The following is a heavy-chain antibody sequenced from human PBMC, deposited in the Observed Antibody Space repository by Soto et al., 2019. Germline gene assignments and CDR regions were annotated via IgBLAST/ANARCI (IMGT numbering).Heavy chain of an antibody. V-gene: IGHV1-69*05. J-gene: IGHJ4*02. CDR2: IIPIFGTA. CDR3: ARGTRERYDILTGYYRPLYFDY. Sequence: SVKVSCKASGGTFSSYAISWVRQAPGQGLEWMGGIIPIFGTANYAQKFQGRVTITTDESTSTAYMELSSLRSEDTAVYYCARGTRERYDILTGYYRPLYFDYWGQGTLVT. D-gene: IGHD3-9*01. CDR1: GGTFSSYA.